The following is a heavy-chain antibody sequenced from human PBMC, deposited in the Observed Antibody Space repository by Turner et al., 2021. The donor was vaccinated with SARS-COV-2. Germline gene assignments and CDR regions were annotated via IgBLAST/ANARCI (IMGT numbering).Heavy chain of an antibody. V-gene: IGHV1-2*02. J-gene: IGHJ5*02. CDR2: ISPDTGET. CDR3: ARERGERCTVTEGYNYFDP. D-gene: IGHD5-12*01. CDR1: RFTFTGYL. Sequence: QEQLVQSGAEVKTPGASVRVSCKTSRFTFTGYLLFWDRQAPGQGLEWIGWISPDTGETDYAQKFQGRVSMTSDTSVRAVYMELSRLSSDDTAVYYCARERGERCTVTEGYNYFDPWGQGTLVTVSS.